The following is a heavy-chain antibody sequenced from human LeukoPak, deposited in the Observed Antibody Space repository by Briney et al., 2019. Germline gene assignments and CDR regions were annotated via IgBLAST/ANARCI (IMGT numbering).Heavy chain of an antibody. V-gene: IGHV3-66*02. CDR1: GFTVSFYG. Sequence: GGSLRLSCAASGFTVSFYGMSWVRQAPGKGPEWVSLIYSDGVTRYADSVQGRFTISRDNSKNTVYLQMNNLRVEDTAVYHCVRDRAEGRAWVEFDPWGQGILVTVSS. CDR3: VRDRAEGRAWVEFDP. J-gene: IGHJ5*02. CDR2: IYSDGVT.